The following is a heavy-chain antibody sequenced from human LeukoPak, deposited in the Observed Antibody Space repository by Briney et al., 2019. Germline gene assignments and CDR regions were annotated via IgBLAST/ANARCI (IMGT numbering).Heavy chain of an antibody. V-gene: IGHV4-59*01. CDR2: IYYSGST. CDR3: ARGRDGYNRY. Sequence: PSETLSLTCTVSGGSISSYYWSWIRQPPGKGLEWIGYIYYSGSTNYNPSLKSRVSISVDTSKNQFSLKLSSVTAADTAVYYCARGRDGYNRYWGQGTLVTVSS. CDR1: GGSISSYY. D-gene: IGHD5-24*01. J-gene: IGHJ4*02.